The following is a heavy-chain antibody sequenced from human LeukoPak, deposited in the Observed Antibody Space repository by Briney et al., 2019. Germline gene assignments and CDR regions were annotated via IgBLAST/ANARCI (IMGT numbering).Heavy chain of an antibody. V-gene: IGHV4-61*01. J-gene: IGHJ4*02. Sequence: PSETLSLTCTVSGGSVSRASYYWTWIRQPPGKGLEWIGYIYYSGSSDYNPSLKSRVTISLDTSNNQFSLKLSSVTAADTAVYYCARKRKGAYDFDYWGQGTLVTVSS. CDR3: ARKRKGAYDFDY. D-gene: IGHD3-16*01. CDR1: GGSVSRASYY. CDR2: IYYSGSS.